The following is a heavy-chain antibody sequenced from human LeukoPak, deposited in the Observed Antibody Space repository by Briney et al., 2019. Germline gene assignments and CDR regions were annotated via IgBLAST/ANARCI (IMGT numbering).Heavy chain of an antibody. V-gene: IGHV1-18*01. CDR3: ARAVLLRGWFDP. Sequence: ASVKVSCKASGYTFTSYGISWVRQAPGQGLEWMGWISAYNGNTNYAQKLQGRVTMTTDTSTSTAYMELRSLRSDATAVYYCARAVLLRGWFDPWGQGTLVTVSS. J-gene: IGHJ5*02. D-gene: IGHD2-21*01. CDR1: GYTFTSYG. CDR2: ISAYNGNT.